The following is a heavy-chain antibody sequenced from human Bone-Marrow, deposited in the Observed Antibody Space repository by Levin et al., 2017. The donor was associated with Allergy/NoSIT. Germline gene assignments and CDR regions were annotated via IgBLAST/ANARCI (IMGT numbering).Heavy chain of an antibody. D-gene: IGHD2-8*02. CDR1: GGSMTTYY. Sequence: GSLRLSCTVSGGSMTTYYWTWIRQPPGKGLEWIGYMFYTGSTNYNPSLKSRVTISLDPSKSQVSLKLDSVTAADAAVYYCVRASGSTGWDFEVWGQGT. CDR3: VRASGSTGWDFEV. CDR2: MFYTGST. J-gene: IGHJ3*01. V-gene: IGHV4-59*01.